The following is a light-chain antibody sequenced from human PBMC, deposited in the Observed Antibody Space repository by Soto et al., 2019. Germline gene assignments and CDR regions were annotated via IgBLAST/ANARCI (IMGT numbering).Light chain of an antibody. CDR1: SSDVGSYNL. V-gene: IGLV2-23*01. Sequence: QSALTQPASVSGSPGQSITISCTGTSSDVGSYNLVSWYQQHPGKAPKLMIYEGSKRPSGVSNRFSGSKSGNTASLTISVLQADDEADYYCCSYAGSSSYVFGAGTKLTVL. J-gene: IGLJ2*01. CDR3: CSYAGSSSYV. CDR2: EGS.